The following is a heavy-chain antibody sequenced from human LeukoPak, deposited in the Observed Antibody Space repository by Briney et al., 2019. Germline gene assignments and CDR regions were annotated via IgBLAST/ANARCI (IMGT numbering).Heavy chain of an antibody. V-gene: IGHV3-30*04. D-gene: IGHD6-13*01. J-gene: IGHJ4*02. CDR3: AKVPSSSSWSDC. CDR2: VSYDGSNE. CDR1: GFTFSSQA. Sequence: GRSLRLSCAASGFTFSSQAMHWVRQAPGKGLEWVAVVSYDGSNEYYADSVKGRFTVSRDNSKNTLYLQMNSLRAEDTAVYYCAKVPSSSSWSDCWGQGTLVTVSS.